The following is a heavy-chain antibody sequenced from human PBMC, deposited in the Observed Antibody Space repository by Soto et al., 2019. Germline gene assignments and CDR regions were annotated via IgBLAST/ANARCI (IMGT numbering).Heavy chain of an antibody. Sequence: EVQLVESGGGLVQPVRSLRLSCAASGFTFEDYAMHWVRQAPGKGLEWVSGITWNGGDIAYADSVKGRFTMSRDNAKNSLFLQMSSLRAEDTALYYCAKARYTSSSSYFDYWGQGTLVTVSS. V-gene: IGHV3-9*01. CDR2: ITWNGGDI. D-gene: IGHD6-6*01. CDR3: AKARYTSSSSYFDY. J-gene: IGHJ4*02. CDR1: GFTFEDYA.